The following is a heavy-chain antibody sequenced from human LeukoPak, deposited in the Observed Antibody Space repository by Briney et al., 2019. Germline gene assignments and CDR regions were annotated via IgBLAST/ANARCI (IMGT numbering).Heavy chain of an antibody. CDR3: ARGLSGYDPHLGGP. Sequence: GGSLRLSCAASGSTFSSYSMNWVRQAPGKGLEWVSSISSSSSYIYYADSVKGRFTISRDNAKNSLYLQMNSLRAEDTAVYYCARGLSGYDPHLGGPWGQGTLVTVSS. CDR2: ISSSSSYI. J-gene: IGHJ5*02. CDR1: GSTFSSYS. V-gene: IGHV3-21*01. D-gene: IGHD5-12*01.